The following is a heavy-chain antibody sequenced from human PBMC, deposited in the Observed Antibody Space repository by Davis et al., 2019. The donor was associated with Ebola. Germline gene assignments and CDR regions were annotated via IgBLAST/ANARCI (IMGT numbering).Heavy chain of an antibody. CDR2: ISAYNGNT. Sequence: ASVTVSCKASGYTFTSYGISWVRQAPGQGLEWMGWISAYNGNTNYAQKLQGGVTMTTDTSTSTAYMELRSLRSDDTAAYYCARAPPLVATISPYYYYGMDVWGQGTTVTVSS. D-gene: IGHD5-12*01. V-gene: IGHV1-18*01. J-gene: IGHJ6*02. CDR1: GYTFTSYG. CDR3: ARAPPLVATISPYYYYGMDV.